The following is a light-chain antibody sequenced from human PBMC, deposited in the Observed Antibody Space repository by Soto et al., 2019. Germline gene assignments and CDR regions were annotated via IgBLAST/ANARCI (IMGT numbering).Light chain of an antibody. Sequence: IVLTQSPCPLCLSPGQRATPSCMASESVGRHLAWYHQKPGQAPRLLIYGASSRATGIPDRFSGSGSGTDFTLTISRLEPEDFAVYYCQQYGSSPQTFGQGTEVDIK. CDR3: QQYGSSPQT. V-gene: IGKV3-20*01. J-gene: IGKJ1*01. CDR2: GAS. CDR1: ESVGRH.